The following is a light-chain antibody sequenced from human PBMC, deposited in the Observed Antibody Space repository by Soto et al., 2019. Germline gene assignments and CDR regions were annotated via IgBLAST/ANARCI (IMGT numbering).Light chain of an antibody. CDR2: DVT. CDR1: TADVGGYDY. Sequence: QSALTQPASVSGSPGQSITISCTGTTADVGGYDYVYWYQQHPGESPKLLIYDVTNRPSGVSARFSGSKSGSTASLTISGLQAEVEADYYCSSYAGSNTLVVFGGGTKLTVL. J-gene: IGLJ2*01. V-gene: IGLV2-14*01. CDR3: SSYAGSNTLVV.